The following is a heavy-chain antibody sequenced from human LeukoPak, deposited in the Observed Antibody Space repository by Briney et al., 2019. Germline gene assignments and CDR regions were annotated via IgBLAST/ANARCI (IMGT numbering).Heavy chain of an antibody. CDR1: GFTFSSYW. Sequence: PGGSLRLSWAASGFTFSSYWMPWFRQAPGKGLVWVSRINSDGSSTSYADSVKGRFTISRDNAKNTLYLQMNSLRAEDTAVYYCARGYLQMGYWGQGTLVTVSS. V-gene: IGHV3-74*01. J-gene: IGHJ4*02. CDR2: INSDGSST. CDR3: ARGYLQMGY. D-gene: IGHD5-24*01.